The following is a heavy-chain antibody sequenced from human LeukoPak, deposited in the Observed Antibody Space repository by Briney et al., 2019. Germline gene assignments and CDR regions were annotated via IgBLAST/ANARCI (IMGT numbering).Heavy chain of an antibody. CDR3: ARDRGYSYGFDAFDI. D-gene: IGHD5-18*01. Sequence: GGSLRLSCAASGFTVSSNYMSWVRQAPGKGLEWVSVIYSGGSTYYADSVEGRFTISRDNSKNTLYLQMNSLRAEDTAVYYCARDRGYSYGFDAFDIWGQGTMVTVSS. CDR1: GFTVSSNY. CDR2: IYSGGST. J-gene: IGHJ3*02. V-gene: IGHV3-66*02.